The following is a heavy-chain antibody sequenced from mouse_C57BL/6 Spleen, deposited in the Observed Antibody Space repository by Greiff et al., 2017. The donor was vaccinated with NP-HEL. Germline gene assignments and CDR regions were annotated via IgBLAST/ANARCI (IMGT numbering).Heavy chain of an antibody. CDR1: GYTFTDYN. CDR2: INPNNGGT. V-gene: IGHV1-18*01. CDR3: ARIIYYYGSYAMDY. Sequence: VQLQQSGPELVKPGASVKIPCKASGYTFTDYNMDWVKQSHGKSLEWIGDINPNNGGTIYNQKFKGKATLTVDKSSSTAYMELRSLTSEDTAVYYCARIIYYYGSYAMDYWGQGTSVTVSS. J-gene: IGHJ4*01. D-gene: IGHD1-1*01.